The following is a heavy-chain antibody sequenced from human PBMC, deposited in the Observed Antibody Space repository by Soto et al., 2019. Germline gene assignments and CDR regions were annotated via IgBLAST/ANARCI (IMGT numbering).Heavy chain of an antibody. CDR3: ARDGVVSADPPYYDILTGNYYYYYYMDV. CDR1: GYTFTSYG. J-gene: IGHJ6*03. D-gene: IGHD3-9*01. Sequence: ASVKVSCKASGYTFTSYGISWVRQAPGQGLEWMGWISAYNGNTNYAQKLQGRVTMTTDTSTSTAYMELRSLRSDDTAVYYCARDGVVSADPPYYDILTGNYYYYYYMDVWGKGTTVTVSS. CDR2: ISAYNGNT. V-gene: IGHV1-18*01.